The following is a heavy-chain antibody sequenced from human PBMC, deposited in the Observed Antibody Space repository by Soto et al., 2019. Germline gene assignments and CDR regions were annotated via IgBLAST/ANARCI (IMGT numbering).Heavy chain of an antibody. J-gene: IGHJ4*02. CDR3: AREPPRYCNGSRCIYYFDY. Sequence: SETLSLTCTVSGGSISSGGYYWNWIRQHPGKGLEWIGYIYYSGNIYYNPSLKSRLTISLDTSKNQFSLKLSAVTAADTALYYCAREPPRYCNGSRCIYYFDYWGQGTLVTVSS. CDR1: GGSISSGGYY. D-gene: IGHD2-15*01. V-gene: IGHV4-31*03. CDR2: IYYSGNI.